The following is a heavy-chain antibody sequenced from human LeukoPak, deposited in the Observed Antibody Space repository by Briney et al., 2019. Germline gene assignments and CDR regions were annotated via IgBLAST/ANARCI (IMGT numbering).Heavy chain of an antibody. Sequence: GGSLRLSCAASGFTFSSYAMSWVRQAPGEGLEWVSAISGSGGSTYYADSAKGRFTISRDNSKNTLYLQMNSLRAEDTAVYYCANYNSSGYYYFDYWGQGTLVTVSS. CDR2: ISGSGGST. CDR3: ANYNSSGYYYFDY. CDR1: GFTFSSYA. V-gene: IGHV3-23*01. J-gene: IGHJ4*02. D-gene: IGHD3-22*01.